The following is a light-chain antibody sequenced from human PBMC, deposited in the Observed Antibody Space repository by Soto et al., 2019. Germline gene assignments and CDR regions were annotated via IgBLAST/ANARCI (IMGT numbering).Light chain of an antibody. CDR1: SSDIGGYNS. CDR3: TSYTSSSTRV. CDR2: DVN. J-gene: IGLJ2*01. V-gene: IGLV2-14*03. Sequence: QSVLTQPASASGSPGQSITISCTGTSSDIGGYNSVSWYQQHPGKAPKLMIYDVNNRPSGVSNRFSGSKSGNTASLTISGLQAEDEADYYCTSYTSSSTRVFGGGTKLTVL.